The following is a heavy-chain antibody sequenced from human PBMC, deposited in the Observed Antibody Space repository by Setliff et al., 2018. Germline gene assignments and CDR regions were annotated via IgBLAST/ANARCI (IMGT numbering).Heavy chain of an antibody. CDR2: ISAYNGNT. V-gene: IGHV1-18*01. CDR3: ARDLGIFGVVINAFVI. D-gene: IGHD3-3*01. J-gene: IGHJ3*02. Sequence: ASVKVSCKASGYTFTSYGISWVRQAPGQGLEWMGWISAYNGNTNYAQKLQGRVTMTTDTSTSTAYMELRSLRSDDTAVYYCARDLGIFGVVINAFVIWGQGTMVTVSS. CDR1: GYTFTSYG.